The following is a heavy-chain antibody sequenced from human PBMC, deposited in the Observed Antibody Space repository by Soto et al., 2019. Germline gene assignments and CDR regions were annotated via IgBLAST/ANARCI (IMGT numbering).Heavy chain of an antibody. CDR2: ISGSGGST. J-gene: IGHJ4*02. D-gene: IGHD3-3*01. CDR1: GFTFSSYA. CDR3: AKARRDGYYDFWSGPYYFDY. V-gene: IGHV3-23*01. Sequence: GGSLRISCAASGFTFSSYALSWVRQAPGKGLGWVSAISGSGGSTYYADSVKGRFTISRDNSKNTLYLQMNSLRAEDTAVYYCAKARRDGYYDFWSGPYYFDYWGQGTLVTVSS.